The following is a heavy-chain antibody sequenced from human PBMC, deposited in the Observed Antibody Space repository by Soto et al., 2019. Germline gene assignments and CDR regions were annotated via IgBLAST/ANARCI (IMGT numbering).Heavy chain of an antibody. V-gene: IGHV3-33*01. CDR2: IWYDGSNK. CDR1: GFTFSSYG. CDR3: ATDAPVFGGVIAPFDY. Sequence: GGSLRLSCAASGFTFSSYGMHWVRQAPGKGLEWVAVIWYDGSNKYYADSVKGRFTISRDNSKNTLYLQMNSLRAEDTAVYYCATDAPVFGGVIAPFDYWGQGTLVTVSS. J-gene: IGHJ4*02. D-gene: IGHD3-16*02.